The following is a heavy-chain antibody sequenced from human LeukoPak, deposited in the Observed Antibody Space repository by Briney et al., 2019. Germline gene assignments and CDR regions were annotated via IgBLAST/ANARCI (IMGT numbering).Heavy chain of an antibody. CDR2: ITGSGGTT. J-gene: IGHJ4*02. D-gene: IGHD5-12*01. CDR1: GFTFSSFA. CDR3: VARPPVIVAGPFDY. V-gene: IGHV3-23*01. Sequence: GGSLRLSCAASGFTFSSFAMNWVRQAPGKGLEWVSGITGSGGTTDYADSVKGRFTISRDNSRNTLSLLMISLRAEDTAVYYCVARPPVIVAGPFDYWGQGTLVTVSS.